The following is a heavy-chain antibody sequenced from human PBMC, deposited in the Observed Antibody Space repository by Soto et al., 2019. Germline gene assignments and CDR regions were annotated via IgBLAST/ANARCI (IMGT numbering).Heavy chain of an antibody. D-gene: IGHD6-13*01. Sequence: QVQLVQSGAEVKKPGSSVKVSCKASGGTFSSYAISWVRQAPGQGLEWMGGIIPIFGTANYAQKFQGRVRITGDKPTSTANLERSSRSSEDRAVYYWAPLPNSSSWYGETYWGQGPLVTVSS. CDR3: APLPNSSSWYGETY. CDR1: GGTFSSYA. J-gene: IGHJ4*02. CDR2: IIPIFGTA. V-gene: IGHV1-69*14.